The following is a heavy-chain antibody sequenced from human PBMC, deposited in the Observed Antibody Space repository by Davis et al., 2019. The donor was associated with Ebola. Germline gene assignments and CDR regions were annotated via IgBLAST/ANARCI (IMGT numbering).Heavy chain of an antibody. Sequence: ASVKVSCKASGFILTNYAMHWVRQAPGQRLEWMGWIHGGNGNRKYSQKFQGRVTITMDTSASTAYMEFSSLRSEDTAVNYCSRATFAYNSGWYADYWGQGTLVTVSS. CDR1: GFILTNYA. V-gene: IGHV1-3*01. J-gene: IGHJ4*02. CDR3: SRATFAYNSGWYADY. CDR2: IHGGNGNR. D-gene: IGHD6-19*01.